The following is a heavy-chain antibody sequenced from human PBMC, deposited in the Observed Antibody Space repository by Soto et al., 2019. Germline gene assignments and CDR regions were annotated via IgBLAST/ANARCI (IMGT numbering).Heavy chain of an antibody. D-gene: IGHD3-3*01. Sequence: PGGSLRLSCAASGFTFSSYSMNWVRQAPGKGLEWVSYISSSSSTIYYADSVKGRFTISRDNAKNSLYLQMNSLRAEDTAVYYCALDRELWSGYLFDYWGQGTLVTVSS. J-gene: IGHJ4*02. CDR2: ISSSSSTI. CDR3: ALDRELWSGYLFDY. V-gene: IGHV3-48*01. CDR1: GFTFSSYS.